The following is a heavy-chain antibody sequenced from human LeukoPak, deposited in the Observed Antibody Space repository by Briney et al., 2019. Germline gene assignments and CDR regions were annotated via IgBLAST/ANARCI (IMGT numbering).Heavy chain of an antibody. CDR3: ARTTDLEIATMGLGY. D-gene: IGHD5-24*01. CDR1: GFTFSSYS. Sequence: GGSLRLSCAASGFTFSSYSMNWVRQAPGKGLEWVSSISSSSSYIYYADSVKGRFTISRDNAKNSLYLQMNSLRAEDTAVYYCARTTDLEIATMGLGYWGQGTLVTVSS. J-gene: IGHJ4*02. V-gene: IGHV3-21*01. CDR2: ISSSSSYI.